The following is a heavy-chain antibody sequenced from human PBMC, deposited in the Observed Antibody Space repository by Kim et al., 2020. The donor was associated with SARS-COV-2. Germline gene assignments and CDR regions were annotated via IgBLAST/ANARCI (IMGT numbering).Heavy chain of an antibody. CDR2: IYDTGSTST. CDR3: ARQIEHGDYGWGAFDI. CDR1: GGSISSSGYY. V-gene: IGHV4-39*01. J-gene: IGHJ3*02. Sequence: SETLSLTCTVSGGSISSSGYYWGWIRQPPGKGLEWIGSIYDTGSTSTHYNPPLKSRVTISVDTSRKQLSLKLVSLTAADTAVYYCARQIEHGDYGWGAFDIWGQGTMVTVSS. D-gene: IGHD4-17*01.